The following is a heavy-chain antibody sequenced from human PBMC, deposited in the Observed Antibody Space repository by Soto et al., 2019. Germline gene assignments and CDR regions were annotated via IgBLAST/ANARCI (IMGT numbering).Heavy chain of an antibody. V-gene: IGHV3-23*01. CDR2: ISGSGGST. Sequence: GGSLRLSCAASGFTFSSYAMSWVRQAPGKGLEWVSAISGSGGSTYYADSVKGRFTISRDNSKNTLYLQMNSLRAEDTAVYYCAKVSGYSYGPVDYYYYYMDVWGKGTTVTVSS. CDR3: AKVSGYSYGPVDYYYYYMDV. J-gene: IGHJ6*03. CDR1: GFTFSSYA. D-gene: IGHD5-18*01.